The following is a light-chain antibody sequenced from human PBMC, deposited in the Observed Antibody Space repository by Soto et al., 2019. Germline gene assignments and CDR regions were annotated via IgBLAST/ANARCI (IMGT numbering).Light chain of an antibody. CDR3: QQTYSTPPT. CDR1: HTITSY. J-gene: IGKJ4*01. Sequence: DIQMTQSPCSLSASVGDRVTITCRASHTITSYLNWYQQKPGDAPKLLIYATSSLHSGVPSSFSGSGSVTDFTLTISSLQPEDFATYYCQQTYSTPPTFGGGTKVESK. V-gene: IGKV1-39*01. CDR2: ATS.